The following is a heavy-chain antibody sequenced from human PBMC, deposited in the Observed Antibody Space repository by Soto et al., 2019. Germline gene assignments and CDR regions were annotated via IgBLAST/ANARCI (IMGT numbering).Heavy chain of an antibody. CDR3: ASSGRYFAVDS. CDR1: GFTFSTYG. D-gene: IGHD1-26*01. J-gene: IGHJ4*02. CDR2: MSASGDHT. V-gene: IGHV3-23*01. Sequence: PGGSLRLSCAASGFTFSTYGMSWVRQAPGKGLEWVSAMSASGDHTYYADSMRGRFTISRDNSKNKLYLQMDSLRVEDTALYYCASSGRYFAVDSWGQGTLVTVSS.